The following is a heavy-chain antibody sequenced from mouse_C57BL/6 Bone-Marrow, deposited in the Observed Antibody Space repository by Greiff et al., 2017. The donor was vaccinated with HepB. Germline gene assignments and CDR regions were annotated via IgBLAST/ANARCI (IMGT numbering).Heavy chain of an antibody. CDR2: ISNLAYSI. D-gene: IGHD1-1*01. V-gene: IGHV5-15*01. J-gene: IGHJ2*01. CDR1: GFTFSDYG. CDR3: ARAGSSYVDY. Sequence: EVKLMESGGGLVQPGGSLKLSCAASGFTFSDYGMAWVRQAPRKGPEWVAFISNLAYSIYYADTVTGRFTISRENAKNTLYLEMSSLRSEDTAMYYCARAGSSYVDYWGQGTTLTVSS.